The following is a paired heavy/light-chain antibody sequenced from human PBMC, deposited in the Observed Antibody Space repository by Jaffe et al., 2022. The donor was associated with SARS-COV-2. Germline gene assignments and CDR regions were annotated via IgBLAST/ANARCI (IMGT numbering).Light chain of an antibody. CDR3: SSRDSTGDHLI. V-gene: IGLV3-19*01. CDR1: SLRGYY. J-gene: IGLJ2*01. Sequence: SSELTQDPVMSVALGQTVRITCQGDSLRGYYASWYQQKPGQAPLLVVYGENKRPSGIPERFSGSRSGNTASLTITGAQADDEADYYCSSRDSTGDHLIFGGGSKLTVL. CDR2: GEN.
Heavy chain of an antibody. CDR2: IVPMFATP. J-gene: IGHJ6*02. Sequence: QVQLEQSGAEVKRPGSSVRVACKFSGGTFTSSAISWVRQAPGKGLEWMGGIVPMFATPKYAPKFLGRVTINADKSTETVYVDLNSLTSEDTAVYFCSSGPRTLWFGSHNYFGMDVWGQGTTVIVSS. CDR3: SSGPRTLWFGSHNYFGMDV. CDR1: GGTFTSSA. V-gene: IGHV1-69*06. D-gene: IGHD3-10*01.